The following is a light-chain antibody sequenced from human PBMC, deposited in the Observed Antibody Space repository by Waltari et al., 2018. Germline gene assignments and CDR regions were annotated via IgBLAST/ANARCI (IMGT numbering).Light chain of an antibody. J-gene: IGLJ2*01. CDR3: SSYAGSNKLI. CDR1: SSDLGAYNY. Sequence: QSALTQPPSASASPGQTVLISCTGPSSDLGAYNYVSWYQQIPGSAPALIIYAVDRRPPGVPDRFSGSKSGNTASLTVSGLQTEDEGDYYCSSYAGSNKLIFGGVTKLTVL. CDR2: AVD. V-gene: IGLV2-8*01.